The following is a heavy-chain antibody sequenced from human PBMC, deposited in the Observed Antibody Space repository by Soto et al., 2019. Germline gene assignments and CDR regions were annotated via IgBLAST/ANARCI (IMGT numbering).Heavy chain of an antibody. V-gene: IGHV5-51*01. CDR1: GYSFTSYW. Sequence: ESLKISFKGSGYSFTSYWIGWVRQIPGKGLEWMGIIYPSDSDTSYSPSFQGHVTISADKSISTAYLQWSSLKASDTAMYYCARHTLLDTAIIKKYYYYGMDVWGQGTTVTVSS. CDR3: ARHTLLDTAIIKKYYYYGMDV. D-gene: IGHD5-18*01. J-gene: IGHJ6*02. CDR2: IYPSDSDT.